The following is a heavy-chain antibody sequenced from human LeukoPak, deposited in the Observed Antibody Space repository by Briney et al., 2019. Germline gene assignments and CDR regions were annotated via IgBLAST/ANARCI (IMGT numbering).Heavy chain of an antibody. CDR1: GYSISSGYY. CDR2: INHSGST. J-gene: IGHJ4*02. CDR3: ARDEIYYDILTGYRHFDY. Sequence: SETLSLTCTVSGYSISSGYYWGWIRQPPGKGLEWIGEINHSGSTNYNPSLKSRVTISVDTSKNQFSLKLSSVTAADTAVYYCARDEIYYDILTGYRHFDYWGQGTLVTVFS. D-gene: IGHD3-9*01. V-gene: IGHV4-38-2*02.